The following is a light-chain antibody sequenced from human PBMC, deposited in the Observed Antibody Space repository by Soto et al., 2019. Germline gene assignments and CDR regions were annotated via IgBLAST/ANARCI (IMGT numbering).Light chain of an antibody. CDR2: EVT. Sequence: QSVLTQPPSASGSPGQSVTISCTGTSSDVGGYDYVSWYQQHPGKAPKLMIYEVTIRPSGVSDRFSGSKSGNTASLTVSGLQAEDEADYFGSFYTGVNPSSVFGTGTNVTVL. V-gene: IGLV2-8*01. J-gene: IGLJ1*01. CDR1: SSDVGGYDY. CDR3: SFYTGVNPSSV.